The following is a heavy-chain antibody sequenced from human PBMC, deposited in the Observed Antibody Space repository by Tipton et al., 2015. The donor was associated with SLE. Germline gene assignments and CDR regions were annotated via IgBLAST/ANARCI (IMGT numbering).Heavy chain of an antibody. V-gene: IGHV4-59*01. CDR1: GGSINGYY. J-gene: IGHJ6*03. Sequence: TLSLTCTVSGGSINGYYWNWFRQPPGRELEWIGYIYHSGSTNYNPSLKSRVTRSVDTSKNQFSLKLSSVTAADTAVYYCARSPPRPLGYYYYYYYMDVWGKGTTVTVSS. CDR2: IYHSGST. CDR3: ARSPPRPLGYYYYYYYMDV. D-gene: IGHD7-27*01.